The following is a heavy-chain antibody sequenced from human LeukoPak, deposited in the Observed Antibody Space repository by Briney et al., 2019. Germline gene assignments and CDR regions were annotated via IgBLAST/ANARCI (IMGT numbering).Heavy chain of an antibody. CDR1: GYSFTNYW. J-gene: IGHJ6*03. D-gene: IGHD2/OR15-2a*01. CDR2: IYPGDSNT. CDR3: ARRTNTWNMDV. V-gene: IGHV5-51*01. Sequence: GESLKISCKGSGYSFTNYWIGWVRQMPGKGLEWMAMIYPGDSNTRYSPSFQGQVTISADKSTNTAYLQWSSLKASDTAMYYCARRTNTWNMDVWGKGTTVTVSS.